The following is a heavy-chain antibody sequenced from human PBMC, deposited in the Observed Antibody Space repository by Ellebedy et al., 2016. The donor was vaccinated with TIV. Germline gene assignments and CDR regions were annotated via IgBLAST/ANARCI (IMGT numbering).Heavy chain of an antibody. CDR1: GFTISSYS. V-gene: IGHV3-48*01. CDR3: ARAPSYLGDIVVVPAASLRAYYYGMDV. J-gene: IGHJ6*02. Sequence: PGGSLRLSCAAPGFTISSYSMNWVRQAPGKGLEWVSYISSSSSTIYYADSVKGRFTVSSDNAKNSLYLQMNSLRAEDTAVYYCARAPSYLGDIVVVPAASLRAYYYGMDVWGQGTTVTVSS. D-gene: IGHD2-2*01. CDR2: ISSSSSTI.